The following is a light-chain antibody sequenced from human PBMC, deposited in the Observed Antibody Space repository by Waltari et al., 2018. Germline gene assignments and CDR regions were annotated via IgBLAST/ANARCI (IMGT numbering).Light chain of an antibody. CDR2: RAS. Sequence: ETVLTQSPGTASLSPGVRATLPCRASQSVGSSSLAWYQQKPGQAPRLVIYRASRRATGIPDRFSGSGSGTDFSLTISRLEPEDFAVYYCQQHGTLPATFGQGTKVEIK. V-gene: IGKV3-20*01. CDR3: QQHGTLPAT. J-gene: IGKJ1*01. CDR1: QSVGSSS.